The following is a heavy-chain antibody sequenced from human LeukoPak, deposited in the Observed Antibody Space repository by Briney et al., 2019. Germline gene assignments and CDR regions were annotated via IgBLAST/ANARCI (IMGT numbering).Heavy chain of an antibody. CDR2: ISSSSSYI. D-gene: IGHD6-13*01. V-gene: IGHV3-21*01. CDR1: GFTFSSYS. CDR3: ARVTSIAAAGSFDY. J-gene: IGHJ4*02. Sequence: GGSLRLSCAASGFTFSSYSMTWVRQAPGKGLEWVSSISSSSSYIYYADSVKGRFTISRDNAKNSLYLQMNSLRAEDTAVYYRARVTSIAAAGSFDYWGQGTLVTVSS.